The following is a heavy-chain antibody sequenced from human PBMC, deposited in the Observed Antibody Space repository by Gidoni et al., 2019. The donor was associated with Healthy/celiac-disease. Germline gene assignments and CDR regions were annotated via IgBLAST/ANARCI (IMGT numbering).Heavy chain of an antibody. CDR3: ARGGVYCSGGSCYSSFWFDP. D-gene: IGHD2-15*01. CDR1: GGSFSGYY. V-gene: IGHV4-34*01. J-gene: IGHJ5*02. Sequence: QVQLQQWGAGLLKPSETLSLTCAVYGGSFSGYYWSWIRQPPGKGLEWIGEINHSGSTNYNPSLKSRVTISVDTSKNQFSLKLSSVTAADTAVYYCARGGVYCSGGSCYSSFWFDPWGQGTLVTVSS. CDR2: INHSGST.